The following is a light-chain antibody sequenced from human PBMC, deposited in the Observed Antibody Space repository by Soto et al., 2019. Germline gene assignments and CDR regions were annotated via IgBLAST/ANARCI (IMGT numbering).Light chain of an antibody. CDR2: EVS. Sequence: QSALTQPPSASGSPGQSVTISCTGSSSDVGGYEHVAWYQQYSGQAPKLLIYEVSKRPSGVPDRFSGSKTGDTASLTVSGLRAADEADYYCTSYAGNNNYVFGTGTKVTVL. CDR3: TSYAGNNNYV. J-gene: IGLJ1*01. V-gene: IGLV2-8*01. CDR1: SSDVGGYEH.